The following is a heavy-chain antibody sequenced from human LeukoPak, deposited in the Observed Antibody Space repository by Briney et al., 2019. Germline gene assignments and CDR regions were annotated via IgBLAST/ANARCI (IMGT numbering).Heavy chain of an antibody. CDR2: IYSSGST. Sequence: SETLSLTCTVSGGSISRYYWSWIRQPAGKGLEWIGRIYSSGSTSYNPSLKSRVTMSVDTSKNLFSLKLSSVTAADTAVYYCARTYPLRPYDFWSGYYSSYFDYWGQGTLVTVSS. D-gene: IGHD3-3*01. V-gene: IGHV4-4*07. CDR1: GGSISRYY. J-gene: IGHJ4*02. CDR3: ARTYPLRPYDFWSGYYSSYFDY.